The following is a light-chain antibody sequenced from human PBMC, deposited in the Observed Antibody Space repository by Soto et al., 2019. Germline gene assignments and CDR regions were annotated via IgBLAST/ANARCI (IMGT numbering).Light chain of an antibody. Sequence: EIVLTQSPGTLSLSPGERATLSCRTSQSVTGSNVAWHQQQPGQAPRLLIYGASSRATGIPDRFNGTGSGADFTLTISRLEPEDFAVYFCQQYGSSPQTFGQGTKVEIK. V-gene: IGKV3-20*01. CDR3: QQYGSSPQT. J-gene: IGKJ1*01. CDR1: QSVTGSN. CDR2: GAS.